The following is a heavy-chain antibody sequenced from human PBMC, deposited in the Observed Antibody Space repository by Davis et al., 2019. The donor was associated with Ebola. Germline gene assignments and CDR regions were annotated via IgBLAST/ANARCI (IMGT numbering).Heavy chain of an antibody. J-gene: IGHJ4*02. CDR3: AKKPGGGVVAATPAFDY. V-gene: IGHV1-2*06. D-gene: IGHD2-15*01. Sequence: AASVKVSCKASGYTFTDYYMHWVRQAPGQGLEWMGRINPNSGGTKYAQKFQGRVTMTRDTSISTAYMELSRLRSEDTAVYYCAKKPGGGVVAATPAFDYWGQGNLVTVSS. CDR1: GYTFTDYY. CDR2: INPNSGGT.